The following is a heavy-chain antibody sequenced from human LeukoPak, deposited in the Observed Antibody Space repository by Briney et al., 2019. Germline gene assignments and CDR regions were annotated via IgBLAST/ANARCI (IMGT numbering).Heavy chain of an antibody. J-gene: IGHJ4*02. CDR1: GFTFSNYV. CDR3: ARDVVGATFDY. D-gene: IGHD1-26*01. CDR2: IAGSGGST. Sequence: GGSLRLSCAASGFTFSNYVMSWVRQAPGKGLEWVSAIAGSGGSTYYADSVKGRFTISRDNAKNSLYLQMNSLRAEDTAVYYCARDVVGATFDYWGQGTLVTVSS. V-gene: IGHV3-23*01.